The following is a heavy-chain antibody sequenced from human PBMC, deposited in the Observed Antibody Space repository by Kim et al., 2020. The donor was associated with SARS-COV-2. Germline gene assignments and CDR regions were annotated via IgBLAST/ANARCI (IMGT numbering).Heavy chain of an antibody. CDR1: GFTFTTYW. CDR2: IKQDGSDK. D-gene: IGHD2-15*01. Sequence: GGSLRLSCEASGFTFTTYWMIWVRQAPGKGLEWVASIKQDGSDKAYVDSVKGRFTISRDNAKNSVFLQMDSLRAEDTADYYCARGNTLSDWGQGTPVTVS. J-gene: IGHJ4*02. CDR3: ARGNTLSD. V-gene: IGHV3-7*01.